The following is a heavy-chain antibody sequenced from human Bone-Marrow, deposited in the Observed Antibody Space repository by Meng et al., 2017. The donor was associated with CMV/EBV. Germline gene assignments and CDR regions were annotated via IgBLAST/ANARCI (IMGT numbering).Heavy chain of an antibody. V-gene: IGHV4-4*02. D-gene: IGHD2-21*02. J-gene: IGHJ5*02. CDR1: GDCGSKKKG. Sequence: VIGDCGSKKKGWSWVGQTTGKGMEWIEEISKNGRRKKNKSSKSRDIMSVDKSRNQLSLRLTSVTAADTAVYYCTRVNSGDWGGWCGPWGQGILVTVSS. CDR2: ISKNGRR. CDR3: TRVNSGDWGGWCGP.